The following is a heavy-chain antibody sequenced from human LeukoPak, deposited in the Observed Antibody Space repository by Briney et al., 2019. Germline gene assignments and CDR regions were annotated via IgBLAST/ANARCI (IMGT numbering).Heavy chain of an antibody. Sequence: PSETLSLTCTVSGGSISSYYWSWIRQPAGKGLELIGRIDTSGTTKYNPSLKSRVTMPFDTSKNQFSLKLRSVAASDTAVYYCAGIKGSSWLDYWGQGTLVTVSS. V-gene: IGHV4-4*07. CDR3: AGIKGSSWLDY. CDR2: IDTSGTT. D-gene: IGHD6-13*01. J-gene: IGHJ4*02. CDR1: GGSISSYY.